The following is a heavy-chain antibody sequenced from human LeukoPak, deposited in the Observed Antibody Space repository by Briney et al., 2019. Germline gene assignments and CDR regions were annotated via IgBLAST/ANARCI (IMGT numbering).Heavy chain of an antibody. CDR2: FYSGGST. Sequence: GRSLRLSFAASGFTVSANYMSWGSQAPRKGLELGLAFYSGGSTRYADSVKGRFTISRDNSRNTLYLQMNSLRAEDTAVYYCARLGGDSYCTNGVCYYCDYWGQGTLVTVSS. J-gene: IGHJ4*02. CDR3: ARLGGDSYCTNGVCYYCDY. CDR1: GFTVSANY. V-gene: IGHV3-66*01. D-gene: IGHD2-8*01.